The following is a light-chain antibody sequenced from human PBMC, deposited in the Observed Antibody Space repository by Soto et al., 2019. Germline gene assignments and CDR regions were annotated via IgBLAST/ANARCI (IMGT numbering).Light chain of an antibody. CDR2: GAS. Sequence: EIVLTQSPGTLSLSPGERATLSCRASQSVSSSYLAWYQQKPGQAPRLLIYGASSRATGIPDRFSGSESGTHFTITISRPEAEDTLVYYCPHHSSSPYTFGQGTKLEIK. V-gene: IGKV3-20*01. CDR3: PHHSSSPYT. CDR1: QSVSSSY. J-gene: IGKJ2*01.